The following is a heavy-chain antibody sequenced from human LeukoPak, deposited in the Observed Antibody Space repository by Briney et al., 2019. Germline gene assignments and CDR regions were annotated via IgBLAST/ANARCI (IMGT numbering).Heavy chain of an antibody. CDR3: ARYSERSDYQLLSGFDY. Sequence: PGGSLRLSCAASGFTFSSYWMSWVRQAPGKGLEWVSSISSSSSYIYYADSVKGRFTISRDNAKNSLYLQMNSLRAEDTAVYYCARYSERSDYQLLSGFDYWGQGTLVTVSS. D-gene: IGHD2-2*01. CDR1: GFTFSSYW. J-gene: IGHJ4*02. V-gene: IGHV3-21*01. CDR2: ISSSSSYI.